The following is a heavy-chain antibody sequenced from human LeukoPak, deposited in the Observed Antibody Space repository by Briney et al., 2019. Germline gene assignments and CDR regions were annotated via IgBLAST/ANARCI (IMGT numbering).Heavy chain of an antibody. Sequence: PGGSLRLSCAASGFTFSSYAMSWVRQAPGKGLEWVSSIASGGDSTHYADSVKGRFTISRDNSKNTLYVQMDSLRAEDTAVYYRAKVNIAAAGSRSGFDHWGQGTLVTVSS. D-gene: IGHD6-13*01. CDR1: GFTFSSYA. J-gene: IGHJ4*02. CDR3: AKVNIAAAGSRSGFDH. CDR2: IASGGDST. V-gene: IGHV3-23*01.